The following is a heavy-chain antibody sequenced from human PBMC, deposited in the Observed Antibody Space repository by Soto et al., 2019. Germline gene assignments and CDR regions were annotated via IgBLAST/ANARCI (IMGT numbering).Heavy chain of an antibody. J-gene: IGHJ6*02. D-gene: IGHD3-16*01. CDR2: ISAYNGNT. Sequence: QVQLVQSGAEVKKPGASVKVSCKASGYTFTSYGISWVRQAPGQGLEWMGWISAYNGNTNYAQKLQGRVTMTTDTSTSTADMEVRSLRSDDTAVYYCARDGDSVWGKSRIDYGMDVWGQGTTVTVSS. CDR3: ARDGDSVWGKSRIDYGMDV. CDR1: GYTFTSYG. V-gene: IGHV1-18*01.